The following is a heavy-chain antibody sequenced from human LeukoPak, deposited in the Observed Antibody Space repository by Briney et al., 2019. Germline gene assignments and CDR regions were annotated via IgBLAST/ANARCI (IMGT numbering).Heavy chain of an antibody. V-gene: IGHV3-23*01. J-gene: IGHJ4*02. CDR2: ISGSGGST. CDR1: GFTFSSYS. Sequence: GGSLRLSCAASGFTFSSYSMNWVRQAPGKGLEWVSAISGSGGSTYYADSVKGRFTISRDNSKNTLYLQMNSLRAEDTAVYYCAKDLSNYDFWSGYSTALDYWGQGTLVTVSS. D-gene: IGHD3-3*01. CDR3: AKDLSNYDFWSGYSTALDY.